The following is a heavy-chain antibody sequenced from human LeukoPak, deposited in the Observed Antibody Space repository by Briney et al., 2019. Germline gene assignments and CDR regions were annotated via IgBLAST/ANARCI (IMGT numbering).Heavy chain of an antibody. V-gene: IGHV4-38-2*02. D-gene: IGHD4-17*01. CDR3: ARDYGDFAFDP. CDR1: GYSISSGYY. J-gene: IGHJ5*02. Sequence: PSETLSLTCAVSGYSISSGYYWGWIRQPPGMGLEWFGSIYQSGSTYYNPSLKSRVTISVDPSKNQFSLKLSSVTATDTAVYYCARDYGDFAFDPWGQGTLVTVSS. CDR2: IYQSGST.